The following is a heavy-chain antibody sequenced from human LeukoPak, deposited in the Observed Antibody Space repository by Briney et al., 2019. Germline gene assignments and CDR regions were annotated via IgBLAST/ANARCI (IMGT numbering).Heavy chain of an antibody. CDR2: INHSGST. CDR1: GGSFSGYY. V-gene: IGHV4-34*01. J-gene: IGHJ3*02. Sequence: SETLSLTCAVYGGSFSGYYWSWIRQPPGKGLEWIGEINHSGSTNYNPSLRSRVTISVDTSKNQFSLKLSSVTAADTAVYYCAQLGVVRAFDIWGQGTMVTVSS. CDR3: AQLGVVRAFDI. D-gene: IGHD6-13*01.